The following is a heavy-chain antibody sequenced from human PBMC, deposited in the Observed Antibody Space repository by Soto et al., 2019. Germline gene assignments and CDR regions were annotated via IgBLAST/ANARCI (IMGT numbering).Heavy chain of an antibody. D-gene: IGHD6-13*01. V-gene: IGHV4-31*11. CDR3: ARASAAALRTVKYYFDF. CDR2: VSYIGNT. J-gene: IGHJ4*02. CDR1: GGSVSSGGHY. Sequence: QVQLQESGPGLVKPSQTLSLTCAVSGGSVSSGGHYWSWIRQHPGRGLEWLGYVSYIGNTFYNPSLQSRVAISVDTSKNQFSLEVRSVTAADTAVYFCARASAAALRTVKYYFDFWGQGSLVTVSS.